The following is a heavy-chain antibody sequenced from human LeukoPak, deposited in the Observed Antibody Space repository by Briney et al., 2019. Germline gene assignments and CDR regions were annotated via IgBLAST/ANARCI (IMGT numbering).Heavy chain of an antibody. J-gene: IGHJ5*02. Sequence: PSETLSLTCTVSGGSISSSSDYWGWVRQPPGKGLEWIGSIYYSGSTYYNPSLKSRVTISVDTSKNQFSLKLSSVTAADTAVYYCARDRGSSWYKEGPGWFDPWGQGTLVTVSS. CDR1: GGSISSSSDY. CDR3: ARDRGSSWYKEGPGWFDP. CDR2: IYYSGST. D-gene: IGHD6-13*01. V-gene: IGHV4-39*07.